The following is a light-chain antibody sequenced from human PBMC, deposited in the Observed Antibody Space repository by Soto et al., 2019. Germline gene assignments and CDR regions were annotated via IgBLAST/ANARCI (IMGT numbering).Light chain of an antibody. Sequence: EIVLTQSPGTLCLSPGEGATVSCSASQSVSSANFAWYQQKPGQAPSLLIYGAFTRATGIPTRFSGTGSGTEFTLTISSLQSEDFALYYCQQYNDWPLTFGQGTKVDIK. J-gene: IGKJ1*01. CDR2: GAF. V-gene: IGKV3-15*01. CDR3: QQYNDWPLT. CDR1: QSVSSAN.